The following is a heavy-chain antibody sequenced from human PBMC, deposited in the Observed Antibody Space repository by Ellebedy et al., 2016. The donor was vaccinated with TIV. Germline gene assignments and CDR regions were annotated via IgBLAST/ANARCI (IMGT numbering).Heavy chain of an antibody. CDR2: IWYDGSNK. Sequence: GGSLRLSCAASGFTFSSYGVHWVRQAPGKGLEWVAVIWYDGSNKYYADSVKGRFTISRDNAKNSLYLQMNSLRAEDTAVYYCARELGVAAAGRIEYFQHWGQGTLVTVSS. D-gene: IGHD6-13*01. J-gene: IGHJ1*01. CDR1: GFTFSSYG. V-gene: IGHV3-33*08. CDR3: ARELGVAAAGRIEYFQH.